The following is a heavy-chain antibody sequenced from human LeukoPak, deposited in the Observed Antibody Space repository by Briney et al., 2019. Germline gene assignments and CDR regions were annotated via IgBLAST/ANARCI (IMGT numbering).Heavy chain of an antibody. V-gene: IGHV1-46*01. CDR2: INPSGGST. CDR3: ARVDCSGGSCFYYFGY. Sequence: GASVKVPCKASGYTFTSYYMHWVRQAPGQGLEWMGIINPSGGSTSYAQKFQGRVTMTRDMSTSTVYMELSSLRSEDTAVYYCARVDCSGGSCFYYFGYWGQGTLVTVSS. D-gene: IGHD2-15*01. J-gene: IGHJ4*02. CDR1: GYTFTSYY.